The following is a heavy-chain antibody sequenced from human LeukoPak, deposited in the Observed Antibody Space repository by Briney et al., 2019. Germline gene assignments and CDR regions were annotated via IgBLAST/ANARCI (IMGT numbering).Heavy chain of an antibody. CDR3: ARDPTRYCGGDCYYMDV. D-gene: IGHD2-21*01. V-gene: IGHV1-46*01. CDR1: GYTFTSYY. CDR2: INPSGGST. J-gene: IGHJ6*03. Sequence: ASVKVSCKASGYTFTSYYMHWVRQAPGQGLEWMGIINPSGGSTSYAQKFQGRVTMTRDTSTSTVYMELSRLRSDDTAVYYCARDPTRYCGGDCYYMDVWGKGTTVTVSS.